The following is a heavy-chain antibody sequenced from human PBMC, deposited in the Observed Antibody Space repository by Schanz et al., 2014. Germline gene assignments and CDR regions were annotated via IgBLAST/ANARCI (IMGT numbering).Heavy chain of an antibody. D-gene: IGHD6-6*01. J-gene: IGHJ2*01. CDR2: IIPSLGLA. CDR3: ARAGQDFEYSSLSPIWYFDL. CDR1: GGTFSSFG. Sequence: VQLEQSGAEVKKPGSSVKVSCKASGGTFSSFGINWVRQAPGQGLEWMGRIIPSLGLAKYEQKFQDKVTITADTSTTTAYMELSGLRSEDTAVYYCARAGQDFEYSSLSPIWYFDLWGRGTLVTVSS. V-gene: IGHV1-69*04.